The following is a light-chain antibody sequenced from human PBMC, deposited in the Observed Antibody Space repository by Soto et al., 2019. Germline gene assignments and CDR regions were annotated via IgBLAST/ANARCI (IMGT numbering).Light chain of an antibody. V-gene: IGKV3-20*01. CDR2: GAS. Sequence: EIVLTQSPGTLSLSPGERATLSCRASQSVSSSYLAWYQQKPGQAPRLLIYGASSRATGIPDRFSGSGSGTDFTLTISSLQPEDFATYYCLQHDSYPLTFGGGTKVDIK. CDR3: LQHDSYPLT. CDR1: QSVSSSY. J-gene: IGKJ4*01.